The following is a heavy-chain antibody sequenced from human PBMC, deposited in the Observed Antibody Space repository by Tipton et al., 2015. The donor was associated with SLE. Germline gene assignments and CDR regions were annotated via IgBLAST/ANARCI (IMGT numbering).Heavy chain of an antibody. Sequence: SLRLSCAASGFTFNIYWMSWVRQAPGKGLEWVASIKQDGSEKYYVDSVKGRFTISRDNAKNSLYLQMHSLRAEDTAVYYCARDPGSYDFWSRAYMDVWGKGTTVTVSS. J-gene: IGHJ6*03. V-gene: IGHV3-7*01. CDR1: GFTFNIYW. CDR2: IKQDGSEK. CDR3: ARDPGSYDFWSRAYMDV. D-gene: IGHD3-3*01.